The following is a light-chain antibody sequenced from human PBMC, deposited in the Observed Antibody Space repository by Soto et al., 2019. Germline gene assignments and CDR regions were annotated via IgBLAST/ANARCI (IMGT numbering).Light chain of an antibody. Sequence: QSVLTQPPSVSAAPGQKVTISCSGSSSNIGSDFVSWYQQLPGTAPKLLIYEDNKRPSGIPDRFSGSKSGTSATLGITGLQTGDEADYYCRAWDTSLSGGVFGGGTKLTVL. CDR2: EDN. CDR3: RAWDTSLSGGV. J-gene: IGLJ2*01. V-gene: IGLV1-51*02. CDR1: SSNIGSDF.